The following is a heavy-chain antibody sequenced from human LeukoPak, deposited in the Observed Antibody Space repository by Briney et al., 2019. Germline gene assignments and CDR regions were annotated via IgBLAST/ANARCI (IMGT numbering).Heavy chain of an antibody. V-gene: IGHV3-64D*06. CDR2: ISSNGGST. CDR3: VKGYCSSISCSLIDY. Sequence: GGSLRLSCSASGFTLSRYGMHWVRQAPGKGLEYVSGISSNGGSTNYADSVKGRFTISRDNSKNTLHPQMSSLRAEDTAVYCCVKGYCSSISCSLIDYGGQGTLVTVSS. D-gene: IGHD2-2*01. CDR1: GFTLSRYG. J-gene: IGHJ4*02.